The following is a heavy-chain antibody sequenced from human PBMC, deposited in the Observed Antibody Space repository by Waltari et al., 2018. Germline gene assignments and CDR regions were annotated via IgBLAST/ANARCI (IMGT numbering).Heavy chain of an antibody. V-gene: IGHV3-7*01. CDR2: INESGSKK. J-gene: IGHJ3*02. CDR3: ARDDNINGASDAFDI. CDR1: GFSLTNSW. Sequence: EVSLVESGGDLAQPGESLRLSCAASGFSLTNSWMSWVRQVPGKGLEWVADINESGSKKYYVDSVKGRFTISRDNAKNSVDLQMNSLRVEDTAVYYCARDDNINGASDAFDIWGQGTMVTVSS. D-gene: IGHD2-8*01.